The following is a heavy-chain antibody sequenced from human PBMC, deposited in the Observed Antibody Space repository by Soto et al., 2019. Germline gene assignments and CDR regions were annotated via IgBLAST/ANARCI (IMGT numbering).Heavy chain of an antibody. Sequence: GGSLRLSCAASGFTFNKYAMNWVRQAPGKGLEWVSAISDSGSGTYFADSVKGRFTISRDNSENTLYLQMNILRAEDTAVYYCAKGLVSLAVAGPSMYYDYGMDVWGQGTTVTVSS. J-gene: IGHJ6*02. CDR1: GFTFNKYA. CDR2: ISDSGSGT. CDR3: AKGLVSLAVAGPSMYYDYGMDV. V-gene: IGHV3-23*01. D-gene: IGHD6-19*01.